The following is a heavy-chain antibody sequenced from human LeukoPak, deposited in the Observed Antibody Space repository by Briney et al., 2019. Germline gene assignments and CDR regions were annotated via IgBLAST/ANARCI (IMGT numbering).Heavy chain of an antibody. D-gene: IGHD5-12*01. J-gene: IGHJ4*02. CDR2: INSDGSSI. V-gene: IGHV3-74*03. Sequence: PGGSPRLPCAASGFTFSSYWMHWVRQAPGKGLVWVSRINSDGSSITYADSVKGRFTISRDNAKNTLYLQMNSLRVEDTAVYYCAREGRVSGYDFDCWGQGTLVTVSS. CDR3: AREGRVSGYDFDC. CDR1: GFTFSSYW.